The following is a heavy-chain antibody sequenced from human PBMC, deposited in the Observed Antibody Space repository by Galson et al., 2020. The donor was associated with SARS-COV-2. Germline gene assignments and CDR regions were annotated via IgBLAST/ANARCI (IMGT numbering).Heavy chain of an antibody. Sequence: SETLSLTCTVSGDSISSGPYYWTWVRQPAGRGLEWIGRIYKSGKTDYSPSLQSQVTMSIDTSKNQFSLKLTSVTAADTAVYYCARGDSPCASICGLLVVTCGMDVWGHGTSVTVSS. V-gene: IGHV4-61*02. CDR2: IYKSGKT. CDR3: ARGDSPCASICGLLVVTCGMDV. D-gene: IGHD3-3*02. CDR1: GDSISSGPYY. J-gene: IGHJ6*02.